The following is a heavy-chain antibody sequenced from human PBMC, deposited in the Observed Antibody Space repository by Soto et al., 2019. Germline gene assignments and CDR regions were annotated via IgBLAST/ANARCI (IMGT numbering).Heavy chain of an antibody. CDR2: ITGSGGSI. J-gene: IGHJ4*02. Sequence: VGSLRLSCAASGFTFSSYVMSWVRQAPGKGLDWVSSITGSGGSIYHADSVKGRFTISRDNSKDTVYLQMNSLRAEDTAVYYCAKIGSQDYWGQGTPVTVSS. CDR1: GFTFSSYV. V-gene: IGHV3-23*01. CDR3: AKIGSQDY.